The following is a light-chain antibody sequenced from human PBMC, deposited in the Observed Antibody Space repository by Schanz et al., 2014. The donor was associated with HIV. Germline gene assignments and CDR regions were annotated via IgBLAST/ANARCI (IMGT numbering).Light chain of an antibody. CDR1: QSVSSY. V-gene: IGKV3-20*01. CDR3: QQYAALPQT. Sequence: EIVLTQSPATLSLSPGERATLSCRASQSVSSYLAWYQQKPGQAPRLLLYGASTRATGIPDRFSGSGSGTDFTLTISRLEPEDFAVYYCQQYAALPQTFGQGTKLEI. J-gene: IGKJ2*01. CDR2: GAS.